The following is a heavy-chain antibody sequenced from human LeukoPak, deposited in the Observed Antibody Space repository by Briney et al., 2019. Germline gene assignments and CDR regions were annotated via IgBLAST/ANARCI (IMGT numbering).Heavy chain of an antibody. CDR1: GYSLSIGYY. Sequence: PSETLSLTYAVSGYSLSIGYYWGWIRQPPGKGLEWIGNMYRSGYTYYNPSLKSRVTISVDTSKNQFSLKLSSVTAADTAVYYCARRLDSWSFDSWGQGTLVTVSS. J-gene: IGHJ4*02. CDR3: ARRLDSWSFDS. CDR2: MYRSGYT. V-gene: IGHV4-38-2*01. D-gene: IGHD3-9*01.